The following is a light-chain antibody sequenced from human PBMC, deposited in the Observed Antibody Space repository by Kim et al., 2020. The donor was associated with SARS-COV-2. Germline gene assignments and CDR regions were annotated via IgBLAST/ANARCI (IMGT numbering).Light chain of an antibody. CDR3: QQYNDWLRLT. CDR2: GAS. CDR1: QSVSSN. J-gene: IGKJ4*01. Sequence: SPGERAPLSCRASQSVSSNLAWYQQKPGQAPRLLMYGASTRATGVPARFSGSGSGTEFTLTIASLQSEDSAVYYCQQYNDWLRLTFGGGTKVDIK. V-gene: IGKV3-15*01.